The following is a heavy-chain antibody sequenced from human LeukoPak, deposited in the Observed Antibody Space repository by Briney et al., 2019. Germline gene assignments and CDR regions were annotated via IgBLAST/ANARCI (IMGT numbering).Heavy chain of an antibody. V-gene: IGHV4-59*01. CDR2: IYDSENT. CDR3: ARDSGRYFDWLFGI. D-gene: IGHD3-9*01. J-gene: IGHJ4*02. CDR1: GGSINSYY. Sequence: SETLSLTCNVSGGSINSYYWSWIRQPPGKGLEWIGYIYDSENTNYNPSLKSRVTISADTSKNQFSLKLSSVTAADTAVYYCARDSGRYFDWLFGIWGQGALVTVSS.